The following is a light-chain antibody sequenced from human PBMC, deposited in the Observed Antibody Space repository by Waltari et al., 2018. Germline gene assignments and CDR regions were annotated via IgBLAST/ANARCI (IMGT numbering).Light chain of an antibody. CDR2: AAS. V-gene: IGKV1-39*01. CDR1: QSISRY. Sequence: DIQMTQSPSSLSASVGDRVTITCRASQSISRYLNWYQQKPGKAPKVLIYAASSLQSGVPSRFSGSGSGTDFTLTISSLQPEDFATYYCQQSYRTYTFGQGTKLEIK. CDR3: QQSYRTYT. J-gene: IGKJ2*01.